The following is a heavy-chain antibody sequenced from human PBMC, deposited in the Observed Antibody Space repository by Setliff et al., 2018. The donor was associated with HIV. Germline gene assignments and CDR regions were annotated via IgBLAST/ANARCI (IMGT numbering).Heavy chain of an antibody. Sequence: GASVKVSCKTSGYTFVHFDIDWVRHAPGQGLEWICWMTPLTASTGYSRKFQGRVTLTRDLSTGTAYMELNSLISNDTAGYYCARAPARANGVFDFWGQGSLVTVSS. J-gene: IGHJ4*01. CDR1: GYTFVHFD. CDR2: MTPLTAST. V-gene: IGHV1-8*02. CDR3: ARAPARANGVFDF. D-gene: IGHD2-8*01.